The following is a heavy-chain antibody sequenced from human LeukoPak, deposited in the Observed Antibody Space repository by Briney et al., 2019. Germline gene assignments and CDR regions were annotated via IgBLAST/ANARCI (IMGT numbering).Heavy chain of an antibody. D-gene: IGHD4-17*01. CDR3: TTDFRYGAD. V-gene: IGHV3-53*01. CDR2: IYSDGST. CDR1: GFIVSTHY. J-gene: IGHJ4*02. Sequence: GGSVILSCAASGFIVSTHYMSWVRQAPGKGLEWVSVIYSDGSTFYADSVKGRFSISRDISKNTLYLQMNSLRAEDTAVYYCTTDFRYGADWGQGTLVTVSS.